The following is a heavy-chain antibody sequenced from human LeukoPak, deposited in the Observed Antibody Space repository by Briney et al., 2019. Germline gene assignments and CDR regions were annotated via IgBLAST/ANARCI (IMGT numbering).Heavy chain of an antibody. CDR3: ARVVGTDEGADY. CDR1: GFTFSNYW. V-gene: IGHV3-7*04. Sequence: PGGSLRLSCAASGFTFSNYWMNWVRQAPGKGLEWVANIKPDGSEKLCVDSVKGRFTISRDHAKNSLYLQVNSLRAGDTAVYYCARVVGTDEGADYWGQGTLVTVSS. D-gene: IGHD1-7*01. CDR2: IKPDGSEK. J-gene: IGHJ4*02.